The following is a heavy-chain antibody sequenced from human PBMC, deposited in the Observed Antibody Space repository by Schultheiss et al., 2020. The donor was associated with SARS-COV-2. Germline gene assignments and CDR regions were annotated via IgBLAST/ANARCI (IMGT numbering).Heavy chain of an antibody. CDR1: GGSISSSSYY. CDR2: IYYSGST. Sequence: ESLKISCTVSGGSISSSSYYWGWIRQPPGKGLEWIGSIYYSGSTYYNPSLKSRVTISVDTSKNQFSLKLSSVTAADTAVYYCATHYGDYGDYWGQGTLVTVSS. CDR3: ATHYGDYGDY. J-gene: IGHJ4*02. D-gene: IGHD4-17*01. V-gene: IGHV4-39*01.